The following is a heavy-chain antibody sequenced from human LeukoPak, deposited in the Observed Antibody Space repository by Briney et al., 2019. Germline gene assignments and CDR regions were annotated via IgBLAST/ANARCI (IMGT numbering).Heavy chain of an antibody. D-gene: IGHD3-10*01. CDR1: GYTFTSYG. J-gene: IGHJ5*02. Sequence: GASVKVSCKASGYTFTSYGISWVRQAPGQGLEWMGWISAYNGNTNYAQKLQGRVTMTTDTSTSTAYMELRSLRSDDTAVYYCARDPVWRRYYYGSGRGWFDPWGQGTLVTVSS. V-gene: IGHV1-18*01. CDR2: ISAYNGNT. CDR3: ARDPVWRRYYYGSGRGWFDP.